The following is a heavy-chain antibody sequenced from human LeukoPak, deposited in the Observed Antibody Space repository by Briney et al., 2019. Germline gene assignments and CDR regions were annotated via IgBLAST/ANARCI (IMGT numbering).Heavy chain of an antibody. CDR1: GFTFSSYS. Sequence: GGSLRLSCAASGFTFSSYSMNWVRQAPGKGLEWVSSISSSSSYIYYADSVKGRFTISRDNAKNSLYLQMKSLRAEDTAVYYCARVRSESPALIGYWGQGTLVTVSS. CDR2: ISSSSSYI. V-gene: IGHV3-21*01. D-gene: IGHD1-26*01. J-gene: IGHJ4*02. CDR3: ARVRSESPALIGY.